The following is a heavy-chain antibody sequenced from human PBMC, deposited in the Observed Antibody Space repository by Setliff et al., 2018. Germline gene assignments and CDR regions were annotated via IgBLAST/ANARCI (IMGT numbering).Heavy chain of an antibody. Sequence: SETLSLTCTVSGDSISSYYWSWIRQPAGKGLEWIGRIYSSGSTNFNPSLKSRVTMSMDTSKNQSSLKLSSVTAADTAIYYCARDASASDGRNAFDIWGQGTMVTVSS. D-gene: IGHD1-26*01. J-gene: IGHJ3*02. CDR2: IYSSGST. CDR3: ARDASASDGRNAFDI. V-gene: IGHV4-4*07. CDR1: GDSISSYY.